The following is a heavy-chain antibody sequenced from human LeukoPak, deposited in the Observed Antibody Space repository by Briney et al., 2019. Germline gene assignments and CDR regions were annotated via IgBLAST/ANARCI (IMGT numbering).Heavy chain of an antibody. Sequence: SETLSLTCTVSGGSISSYYWSWIRQPPGKGLEWIGYIYYSGSTNYNPSLKSRVTISVDTSKNQFSLKLSSVTAADTAVYYCAGYYDFWSGQVDYWGQGPLVTVSS. CDR1: GGSISSYY. CDR2: IYYSGST. V-gene: IGHV4-59*08. CDR3: AGYYDFWSGQVDY. D-gene: IGHD3-3*01. J-gene: IGHJ4*02.